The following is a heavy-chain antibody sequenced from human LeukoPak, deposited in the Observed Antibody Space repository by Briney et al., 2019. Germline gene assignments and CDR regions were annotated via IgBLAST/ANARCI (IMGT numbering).Heavy chain of an antibody. V-gene: IGHV4-34*01. J-gene: IGHJ5*02. D-gene: IGHD3-22*01. CDR3: ARRPDSSGYWYDP. CDR2: INHSGST. Sequence: GSLRLSCAASGFTFSSYWMSWVRQPPGKGLEWIGEINHSGSTNYNPSLKSRVTISVDTSKNQFSLKLSSVTAADTAVYYCARRPDSSGYWYDPWGQGTLVTVSS. CDR1: GFTFSSYW.